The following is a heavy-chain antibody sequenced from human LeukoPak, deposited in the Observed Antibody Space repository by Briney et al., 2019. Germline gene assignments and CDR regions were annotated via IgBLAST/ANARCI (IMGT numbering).Heavy chain of an antibody. J-gene: IGHJ4*02. Sequence: GASLQISCKGSGSIFTNYWIGWVRPLPGKGLEWMGIIYPDDSDTRYSPSFQGQVTISADKSVNTAYLQWSSLKASDTAMYYCARQVRATRVFDYWGQGTLVTVSS. D-gene: IGHD1-26*01. CDR3: ARQVRATRVFDY. V-gene: IGHV5-51*01. CDR1: GSIFTNYW. CDR2: IYPDDSDT.